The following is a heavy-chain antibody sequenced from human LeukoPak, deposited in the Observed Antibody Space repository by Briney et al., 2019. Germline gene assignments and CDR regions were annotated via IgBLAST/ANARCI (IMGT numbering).Heavy chain of an antibody. Sequence: SETLSLTCTVSGYSISSNYYWDWIRQPPGKGLEWIGSIYHSGSTYYNPSLKSRVTISVDTSKNQFSLKLSSVTAADTAVYYCARARYGGYDYYFDYWGQGTLVTVSS. D-gene: IGHD5-12*01. V-gene: IGHV4-38-2*02. CDR3: ARARYGGYDYYFDY. CDR2: IYHSGST. CDR1: GYSISSNYY. J-gene: IGHJ4*02.